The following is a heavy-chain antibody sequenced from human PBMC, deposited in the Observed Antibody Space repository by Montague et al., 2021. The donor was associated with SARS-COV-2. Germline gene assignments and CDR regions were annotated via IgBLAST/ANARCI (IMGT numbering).Heavy chain of an antibody. CDR1: GGSITSDNFY. V-gene: IGHV4-39*01. D-gene: IGHD2-2*02. J-gene: IGHJ5*02. CDR3: ARHLRCSNASCYKPSPSRWFDP. CDR2: IYYRGDT. Sequence: SETLSLTCTVSGGSITSDNFYWGWIRQPPGKGLEWLGSIYYRGDTYYXXXLKSRVIISVDMSKSQFSLKLSSLTAADTAVYFCARHLRCSNASCYKPSPSRWFDPGGQGTLVTVSS.